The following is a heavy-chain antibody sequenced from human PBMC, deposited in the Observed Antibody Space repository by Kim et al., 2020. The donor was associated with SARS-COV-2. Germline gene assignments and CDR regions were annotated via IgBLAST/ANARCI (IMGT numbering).Heavy chain of an antibody. J-gene: IGHJ4*02. V-gene: IGHV3-23*01. Sequence: DSVKGRFTISRNNAKNTLYLQMNGLRAEDTAVYYCAKAPYSSSSLVGFDYWGQGTLVTVSS. CDR3: AKAPYSSSSLVGFDY. D-gene: IGHD6-6*01.